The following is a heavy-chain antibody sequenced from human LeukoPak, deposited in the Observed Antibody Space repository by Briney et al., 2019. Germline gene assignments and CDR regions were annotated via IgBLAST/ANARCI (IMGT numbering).Heavy chain of an antibody. CDR3: AKGGLGAGKRVPFDY. CDR2: ISGTGGST. Sequence: GGSLRLSCVASVFTFSGNAMSWVRQAPGKGLEWVSGISGTGGSTYYADSVKGRFTISRDNSKNTLYLQMNSLRAEDTAVYYCAKGGLGAGKRVPFDYWGQGTLVTVSS. J-gene: IGHJ4*02. D-gene: IGHD4/OR15-4a*01. CDR1: VFTFSGNA. V-gene: IGHV3-23*01.